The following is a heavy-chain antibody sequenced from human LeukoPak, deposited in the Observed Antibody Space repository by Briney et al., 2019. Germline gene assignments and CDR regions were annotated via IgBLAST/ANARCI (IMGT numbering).Heavy chain of an antibody. V-gene: IGHV3-23*01. J-gene: IGHJ4*02. CDR2: FSVSGGGT. CDR1: GFTLSAYS. CDR3: VKDWRDESNCGGDCLQY. D-gene: IGHD2-21*02. Sequence: GGSLRLSCVASGFTLSAYSMTWGRQAPGKGLGWVSSFSVSGGGTYYADSVRGRFTISRDNSKNTLYLHMNSLRAEDTAVYYCVKDWRDESNCGGDCLQYWGQGTLVTVSS.